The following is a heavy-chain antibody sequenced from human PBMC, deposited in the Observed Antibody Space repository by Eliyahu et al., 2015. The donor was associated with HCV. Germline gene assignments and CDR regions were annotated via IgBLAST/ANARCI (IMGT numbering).Heavy chain of an antibody. CDR2: INPSGGST. J-gene: IGHJ4*02. CDR1: GYTFTSYY. D-gene: IGHD3-10*01. V-gene: IGHV1-46*01. CDR3: ARDSGLAAAYLSWGPPKLPMDY. Sequence: QVQLVQSGAEVKKPGASVKVSCKASGYTFTSYYMHWVRQAPGQGLEWMGIINPSGGSTSYAQKFQGRVTMTRDTSTSTVYMELSSLRSEDTAVYYCARDSGLAAAYLSWGPPKLPMDYWGQGTLVTVSS.